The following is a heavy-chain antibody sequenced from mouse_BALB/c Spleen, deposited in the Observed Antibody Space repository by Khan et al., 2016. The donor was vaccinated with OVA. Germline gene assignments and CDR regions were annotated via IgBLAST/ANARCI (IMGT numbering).Heavy chain of an antibody. J-gene: IGHJ2*01. Sequence: EVQLQESGPDLVKPSQSLSLTCTVTGYSITSDYTWHWIRQFPGDRLEWVGYIHYSGSTHHNPSLKSRISVTRDTSKNQFFLQLNSVTTEDAATYYFLRTGDCYLASRGQRSPLTVS. CDR2: IHYSGST. CDR1: GYSITSDYT. V-gene: IGHV3-1*02. D-gene: IGHD2-3*01. CDR3: LRTGDCYLAS.